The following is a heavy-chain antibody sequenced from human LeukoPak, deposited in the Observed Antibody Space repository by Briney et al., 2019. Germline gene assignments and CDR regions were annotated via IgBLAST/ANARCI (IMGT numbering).Heavy chain of an antibody. Sequence: SETLSLTCGVYGGSLSFYYWSWIRQPPGKGLEWIGEINHSGSTNYNPSLKSRVTISVDTSKNQFSLKLRSVTAADTAVYYCARISSSNWYNERGAFDVWGQGTMVTVSS. CDR1: GGSLSFYY. CDR3: ARISSSNWYNERGAFDV. D-gene: IGHD6-13*01. CDR2: INHSGST. V-gene: IGHV4-34*01. J-gene: IGHJ3*01.